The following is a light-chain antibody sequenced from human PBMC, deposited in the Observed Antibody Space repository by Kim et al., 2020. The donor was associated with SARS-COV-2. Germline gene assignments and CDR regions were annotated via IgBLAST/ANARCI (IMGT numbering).Light chain of an antibody. V-gene: IGKV1-9*01. CDR2: AAS. Sequence: ASVGDRVTITCRASQGISGYLAWYQHRPGKAPKRLIYAASTLQSGVPSRFSGSGSGTDFTLTISSLQPEDFATYYCQQLNSYPWTFGQGTKVDIK. CDR1: QGISGY. CDR3: QQLNSYPWT. J-gene: IGKJ1*01.